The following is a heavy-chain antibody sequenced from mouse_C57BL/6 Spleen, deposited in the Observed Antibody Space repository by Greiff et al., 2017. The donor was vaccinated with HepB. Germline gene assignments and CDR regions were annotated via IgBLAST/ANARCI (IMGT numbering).Heavy chain of an antibody. D-gene: IGHD2-2*01. V-gene: IGHV3-6*01. CDR1: GYSITSGYY. J-gene: IGHJ1*03. CDR3: ARHGSSYWYCDV. CDR2: ISYDGSN. Sequence: EVKLMESGPGLVKPSQSLSLTCSVTGYSITSGYYWNWIRQFPGNKLEWMGYISYDGSNNYNPSLKNRISITRDTSKNQFFLKLNSVTTEDTATYYCARHGSSYWYCDVWGTGTTVTVSS.